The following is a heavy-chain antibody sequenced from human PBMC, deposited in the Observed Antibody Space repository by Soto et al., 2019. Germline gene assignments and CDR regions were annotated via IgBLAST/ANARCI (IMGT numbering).Heavy chain of an antibody. Sequence: SETLSLTCTVSGGSISWYYWSWIRQPPGKGLEWIGYIYYSGSTYYNPSLKSRVTISVDTSKNQFSLKLSSVTAADTAVYYCARSLGVAAAGPFDYGGQGTRVTVPS. CDR3: ARSLGVAAAGPFDY. D-gene: IGHD6-13*01. V-gene: IGHV4-59*06. CDR2: IYYSGST. J-gene: IGHJ4*02. CDR1: GGSISWYY.